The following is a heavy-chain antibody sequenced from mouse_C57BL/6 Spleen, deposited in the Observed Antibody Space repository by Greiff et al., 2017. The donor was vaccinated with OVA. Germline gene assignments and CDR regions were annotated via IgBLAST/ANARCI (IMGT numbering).Heavy chain of an antibody. J-gene: IGHJ4*01. CDR2: ISSGSSTI. D-gene: IGHD1-1*01. CDR1: GFTFSDYG. CDR3: ARNYYGSVYAMDY. Sequence: EVQLVESGGGLVKPGGSLKLSCAASGFTFSDYGMHWVSQAPEKGLEWVAYISSGSSTIYYADTVKGRFTISRDNAKNTLFLQLTSLRSEDTAMYYCARNYYGSVYAMDYSGQGTSVTVSS. V-gene: IGHV5-17*01.